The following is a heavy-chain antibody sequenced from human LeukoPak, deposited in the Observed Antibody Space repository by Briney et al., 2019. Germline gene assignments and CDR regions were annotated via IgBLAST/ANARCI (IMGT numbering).Heavy chain of an antibody. CDR3: ARFSSGYGLVVDY. CDR1: GGSINSSSYY. D-gene: IGHD2-8*02. CDR2: IYYSGST. J-gene: IGHJ4*02. Sequence: PSETLSLTCTVSGGSINSSSYYWGWIRQPPGKGLEWIGSIYYSGSTYYNPSLKSRVTISVDTSKNQFSLKLSSVTAADTAVYYCARFSSGYGLVVDYWGQGTLVTVSS. V-gene: IGHV4-39*01.